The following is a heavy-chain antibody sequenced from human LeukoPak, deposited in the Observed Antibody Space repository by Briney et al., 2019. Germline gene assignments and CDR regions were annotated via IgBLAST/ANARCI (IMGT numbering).Heavy chain of an antibody. Sequence: SETLSLTCAVYGGSFSGYYWSWIRQPPGKGLEWIGEINHSGSTNYNPSLKSRVTISVDTSKNQFSLKLSSVTAADTAVYYCARGISTNPNPPSKKILLRRTVTFDYWGQGTLVTVSS. D-gene: IGHD2-15*01. CDR2: INHSGST. CDR1: GGSFSGYY. V-gene: IGHV4-34*01. CDR3: ARGISTNPNPPSKKILLRRTVTFDY. J-gene: IGHJ4*02.